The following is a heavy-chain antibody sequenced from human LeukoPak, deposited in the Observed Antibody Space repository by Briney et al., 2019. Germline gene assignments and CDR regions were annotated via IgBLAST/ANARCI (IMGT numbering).Heavy chain of an antibody. CDR3: ATDDYRGLGY. CDR2: INMVGSHT. Sequence: QPGGSLRLSCTASGLTFTNYWMHWVRQAPGKGLVWVSHINMVGSHTTYADSVKGRFTISRDNAKSTLYLQLNSLRAEDTAVYYCATDDYRGLGYWGQGTLVTVSS. J-gene: IGHJ4*02. D-gene: IGHD4-11*01. V-gene: IGHV3-74*01. CDR1: GLTFTNYW.